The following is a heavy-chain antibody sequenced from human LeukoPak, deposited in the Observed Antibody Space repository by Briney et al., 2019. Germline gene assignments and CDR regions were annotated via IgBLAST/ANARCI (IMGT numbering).Heavy chain of an antibody. V-gene: IGHV3-23*01. Sequence: GGSLRLSCAVSGITLSNYGMSWVRQAPGKGLEWVAGISDSGRSTNYADSVKGRFTISRDNPKNTLYLQMNSLRAGDTAEYFCAKRGVVIRVILVGFHKEAYYFDSWGQGALVTVSS. J-gene: IGHJ4*02. CDR3: AKRGVVIRVILVGFHKEAYYFDS. CDR1: GITLSNYG. D-gene: IGHD2-15*01. CDR2: ISDSGRST.